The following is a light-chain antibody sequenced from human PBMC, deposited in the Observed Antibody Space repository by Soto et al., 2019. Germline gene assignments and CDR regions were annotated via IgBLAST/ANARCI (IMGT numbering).Light chain of an antibody. Sequence: EIVLTQSPGTLSLSPGERATLSCRASQSVSSSYLAWYQQKPGQAPRLLIYGASSRATGIPDRFRGSGPGTAFTLTISRLEPEDFAVYYCQQYGSSPPWTFGQGTKVEI. V-gene: IGKV3-20*01. J-gene: IGKJ1*01. CDR2: GAS. CDR3: QQYGSSPPWT. CDR1: QSVSSSY.